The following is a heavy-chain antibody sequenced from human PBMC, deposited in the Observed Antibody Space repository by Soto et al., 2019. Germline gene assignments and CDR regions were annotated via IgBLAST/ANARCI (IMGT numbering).Heavy chain of an antibody. CDR3: ARRVGYSYGYGFDY. V-gene: IGHV4-59*08. Sequence: QVQLQESGPGLVKPSETLSLTCTVSGGSISSYYWSWILQPPGKGLEWIGYIYYSGSTNYNPSLKSRVTISVDTSKNQFSLKLSSVTAADTAVYYCARRVGYSYGYGFDYWGLGTLVTVSS. J-gene: IGHJ4*02. CDR2: IYYSGST. D-gene: IGHD5-18*01. CDR1: GGSISSYY.